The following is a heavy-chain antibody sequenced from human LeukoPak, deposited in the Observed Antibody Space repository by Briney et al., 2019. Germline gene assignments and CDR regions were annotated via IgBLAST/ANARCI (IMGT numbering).Heavy chain of an antibody. CDR1: GGSISGGGYY. D-gene: IGHD5-12*01. CDR2: IHYSGNT. CDR3: AREGGYSGYEIFDY. Sequence: PSQTLSLTCSISGGSISGGGYYWSWIRQHPGKGLEWIGYIHYSGNTYYNTSLMSRVIISIDTSKNEFSLKLSAVTVADTAVYYCAREGGYSGYEIFDYWGQGTLVTVSS. V-gene: IGHV4-31*03. J-gene: IGHJ4*02.